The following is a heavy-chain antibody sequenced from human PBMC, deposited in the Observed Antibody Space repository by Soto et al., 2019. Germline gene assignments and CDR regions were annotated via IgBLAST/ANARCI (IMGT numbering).Heavy chain of an antibody. Sequence: QVQLVQSGAEVKKPGASVKVSCKASGYTFSSYHISWVRQTPGQGLEWMGWISAYNGNTNYAQKLQGRVTMTTDTSTSTAYKEVRSLRSDGTAVYYRARDGPPTDYWGQGTLVTVSS. CDR1: GYTFSSYH. J-gene: IGHJ4*02. V-gene: IGHV1-18*01. CDR3: ARDGPPTDY. CDR2: ISAYNGNT.